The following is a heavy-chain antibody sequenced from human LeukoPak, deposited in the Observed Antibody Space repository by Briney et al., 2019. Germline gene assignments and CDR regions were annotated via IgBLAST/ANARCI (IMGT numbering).Heavy chain of an antibody. CDR1: GFAFSSYD. D-gene: IGHD6-19*01. Sequence: GGSLRLSCAASGFAFSSYDMNWVRQTPGKGLEWVSAISSSSSYIYYADSVKGRFTISRDNAKNSLYLQMNSLRAEDTAVYYCARSGYSSGWTFDYWGQGTLVTVSS. J-gene: IGHJ4*02. CDR3: ARSGYSSGWTFDY. CDR2: ISSSSSYI. V-gene: IGHV3-21*01.